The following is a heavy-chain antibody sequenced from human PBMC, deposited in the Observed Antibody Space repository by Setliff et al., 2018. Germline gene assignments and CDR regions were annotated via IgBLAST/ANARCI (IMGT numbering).Heavy chain of an antibody. D-gene: IGHD6-13*01. CDR1: GGSISPYF. Sequence: SETLSLTCTVSGGSISPYFWSWIRQPPGKGLEWIGYIYHNGNTNFNPSLKTRVNMSVDTSKNQIALNLKSVTAADTAVYYCVRESRSTWYRRDFWGQGTLVTVSS. V-gene: IGHV4-59*12. J-gene: IGHJ4*02. CDR3: VRESRSTWYRRDF. CDR2: IYHNGNT.